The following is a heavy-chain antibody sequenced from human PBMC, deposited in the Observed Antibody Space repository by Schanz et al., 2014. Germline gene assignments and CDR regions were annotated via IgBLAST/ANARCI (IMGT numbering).Heavy chain of an antibody. D-gene: IGHD5-12*01. J-gene: IGHJ4*02. CDR3: ARVQQDDPSGCGYFDY. Sequence: EGQLAESGGGLVQPGGSLRLSCAVSGFTVSSNHMSWVRQAPGKGLEWVSVIYSGIGAYYADSVKDRFTVSRDNSKNTVYLQMNRLRAEDTAVYYCARVQQDDPSGCGYFDYWGQGALVTVSS. CDR2: IYSGIGA. CDR1: GFTVSSNH. V-gene: IGHV3-66*01.